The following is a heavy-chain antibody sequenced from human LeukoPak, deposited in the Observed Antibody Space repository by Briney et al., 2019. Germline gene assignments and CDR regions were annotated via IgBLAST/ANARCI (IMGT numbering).Heavy chain of an antibody. J-gene: IGHJ3*02. D-gene: IGHD6-13*01. Sequence: GGSLRLSCAASGFTFSSYAMHWVRQAPGKGLEWVAVISYDGSNKYYADSVKGRFTISRDNSKNTLYLQMNSLRAEDTAVYYCAREPYGSSSWPRAAFDIWGQGTMVTVSS. CDR1: GFTFSSYA. V-gene: IGHV3-30*04. CDR3: AREPYGSSSWPRAAFDI. CDR2: ISYDGSNK.